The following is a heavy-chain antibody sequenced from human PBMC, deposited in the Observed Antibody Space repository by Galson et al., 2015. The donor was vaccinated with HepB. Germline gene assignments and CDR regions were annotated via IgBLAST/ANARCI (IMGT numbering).Heavy chain of an antibody. D-gene: IGHD2-15*01. J-gene: IGHJ4*02. V-gene: IGHV1-18*04. CDR3: ARDRLHSLDY. Sequence: SVKVSCKAAGYTFTSNGLSGVRQAPGKGLEWMGWISTNSGKTNYAQKFQGRVTLTTDTSTTTAYMERRSLRSDDTAVYYCARDRLHSLDYWGQGTLVAVSS. CDR1: GYTFTSNG. CDR2: ISTNSGKT.